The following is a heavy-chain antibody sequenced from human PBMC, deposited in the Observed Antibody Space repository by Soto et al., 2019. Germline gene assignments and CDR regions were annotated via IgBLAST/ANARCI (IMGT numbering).Heavy chain of an antibody. CDR2: IYHTGTT. V-gene: IGHV4-30-2*01. Sequence: SETLSLTCTVSGGSINSGGYSWTWIRQPPGKGLEWIGFIYHTGTTYYNPSLKSRVTISVDRSKNQFSLKLNSVTAADTAVYYCARGGNYYDSSGSSWLDPWGQGALDTFSS. J-gene: IGHJ5*02. CDR3: ARGGNYYDSSGSSWLDP. D-gene: IGHD3-22*01. CDR1: GGSINSGGYS.